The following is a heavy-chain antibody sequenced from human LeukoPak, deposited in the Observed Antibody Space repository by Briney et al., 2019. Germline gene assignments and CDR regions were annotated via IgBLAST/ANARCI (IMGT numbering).Heavy chain of an antibody. J-gene: IGHJ4*02. CDR1: GFTFSDYY. V-gene: IGHV3-11*01. Sequence: PGGSLRLSCAASGFTFSDYYMCWIRQAPGKGLEWVSYISSSGSTIYYADSVKGRFTISRDNAKNSLYLQMNSLRAEDTAVYYCASIGYRSGGSCYGTGAFDYWGQGTLVTVSS. CDR3: ASIGYRSGGSCYGTGAFDY. CDR2: ISSSGSTI. D-gene: IGHD2-15*01.